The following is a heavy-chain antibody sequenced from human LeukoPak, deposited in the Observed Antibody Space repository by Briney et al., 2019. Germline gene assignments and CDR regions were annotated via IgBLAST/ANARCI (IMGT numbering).Heavy chain of an antibody. D-gene: IGHD2-15*01. V-gene: IGHV3-48*03. CDR1: GFTFSSYE. Sequence: PGGSLRLSCAASGFTFSSYEMNWVRQAPGKGLEWLSYISSSGSTIYYADSVKGRFTISRDNAKNSLYLQMNSLRAEDTAVYYCARVVGPSRGYCSGGSCYWYGMDVWGQGTTVTVSS. CDR3: ARVVGPSRGYCSGGSCYWYGMDV. J-gene: IGHJ6*02. CDR2: ISSSGSTI.